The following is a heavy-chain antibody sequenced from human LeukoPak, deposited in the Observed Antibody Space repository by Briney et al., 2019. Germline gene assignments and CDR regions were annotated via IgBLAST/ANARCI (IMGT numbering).Heavy chain of an antibody. CDR3: ARDRPQQWLVRGQRGYYYYMDV. CDR1: GFTFTNYA. V-gene: IGHV3-23*01. Sequence: GGSLRLSCAASGFTFTNYAMSWVRQAPGKGLEWVSVVGGGGDKTFYADSVKGRFTISRDIAKNSLYLQMNSLRAEDTAVYYCARDRPQQWLVRGQRGYYYYMDVWGKGTTVTISS. CDR2: VGGGGDKT. J-gene: IGHJ6*03. D-gene: IGHD6-19*01.